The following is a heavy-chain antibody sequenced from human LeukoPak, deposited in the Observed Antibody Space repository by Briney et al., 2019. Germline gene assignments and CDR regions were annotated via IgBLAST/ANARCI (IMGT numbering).Heavy chain of an antibody. CDR3: AKSYSSGPEDY. CDR2: ISGSGGST. CDR1: GLTFSSYA. J-gene: IGHJ4*02. V-gene: IGHV3-23*01. D-gene: IGHD6-19*01. Sequence: GGSLRLSCAASGLTFSSYAMSWVRQAPGKGLEWVSAISGSGGSTYYADSVKGRFTTHRHNSKNTLYLQMTSLRAEDTAVYYCAKSYSSGPEDYWGQGTLVTVSS.